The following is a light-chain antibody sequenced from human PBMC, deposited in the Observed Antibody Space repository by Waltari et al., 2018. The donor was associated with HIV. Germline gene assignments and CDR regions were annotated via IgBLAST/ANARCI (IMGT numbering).Light chain of an antibody. CDR2: RSD. Sequence: QSVLTQPPSASGTPGPSVSISCSGSRSNIGSNYVSWYQHLPGTTPKVVIYRSDQRPSGVPDRFSGSNSGTSASLAISGLRSEDEAHYYCASWDDNLSGWVFGGGTKLTVL. V-gene: IGLV1-47*01. CDR1: RSNIGSNY. J-gene: IGLJ3*02. CDR3: ASWDDNLSGWV.